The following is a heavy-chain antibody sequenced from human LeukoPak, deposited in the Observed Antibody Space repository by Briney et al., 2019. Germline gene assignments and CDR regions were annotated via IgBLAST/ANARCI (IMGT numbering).Heavy chain of an antibody. CDR2: VKQGGREK. J-gene: IGHJ4*02. V-gene: IGHV3-7*01. CDR3: VRNGGSLDY. CDR1: GFTFSSYA. Sequence: GGSLRLSCAASGFTFSSYAMSWVRQAPGKGLEWVASVKQGGREKYYVDSVKGRFDISRDNAKNSLILQMNSLRDEDTAVYYCVRNGGSLDYWGQGTLVTVSS. D-gene: IGHD3-10*01.